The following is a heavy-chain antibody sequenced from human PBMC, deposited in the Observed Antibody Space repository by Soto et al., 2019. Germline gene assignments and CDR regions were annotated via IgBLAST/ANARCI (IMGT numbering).Heavy chain of an antibody. CDR2: VYHSGSR. J-gene: IGHJ4*02. CDR3: ARRNLFFDY. CDR1: GGPISSYY. V-gene: IGHV4-59*08. Sequence: SETLSLTCTVSGGPISSYYWSWIRQPPGKGLEWIGFVYHSGSRNYDPSLKSRVTISVDTSKNQFFLKLTSVTAADTALYYCARRNLFFDYWGQGALVT.